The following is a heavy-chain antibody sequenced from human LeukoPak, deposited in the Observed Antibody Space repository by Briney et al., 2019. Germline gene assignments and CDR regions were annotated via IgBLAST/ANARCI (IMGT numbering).Heavy chain of an antibody. D-gene: IGHD3-3*01. CDR3: ARDFGSRRHGVVDY. Sequence: GGSLRLSCAASGFTFSNAWMSWVRQAPGKGLEWVGRIKSKTDGGTTDYAAPVKGRFTISRDDSKNTLYLQMNSLKTEDTAVYYCARDFGSRRHGVVDYWGQGTLVTVSS. V-gene: IGHV3-15*01. CDR1: GFTFSNAW. J-gene: IGHJ4*02. CDR2: IKSKTDGGTT.